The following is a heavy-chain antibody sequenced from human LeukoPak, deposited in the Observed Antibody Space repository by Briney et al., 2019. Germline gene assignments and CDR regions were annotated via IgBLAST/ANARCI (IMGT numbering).Heavy chain of an antibody. CDR2: INPNSGGT. J-gene: IGHJ4*02. CDR1: GYTFTGYY. D-gene: IGHD6-6*01. V-gene: IGHV1-2*02. Sequence: GASVKVSCKASGYTFTGYYMHWVRQAPGQGLEWMGWINPNSGGTNYAQKFQGRVTMTRDTSISTAYMELSRLRSDDTAVYYCASEYSSSSLRGPSFDYWGQGTLVTVSS. CDR3: ASEYSSSSLRGPSFDY.